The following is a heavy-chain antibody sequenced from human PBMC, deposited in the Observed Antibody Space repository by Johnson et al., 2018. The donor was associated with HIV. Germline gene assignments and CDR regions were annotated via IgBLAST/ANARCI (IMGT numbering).Heavy chain of an antibody. J-gene: IGHJ3*01. D-gene: IGHD4-23*01. CDR2: IKQDGGEK. CDR3: ARDPGHGGRLYDAFDF. Sequence: VQLVESGGGVVQPGRSLRLSCATSGFTFSSYWMSWVRQAPGKGLDWVANIKQDGGEKYYVDSVKARFTISRDNSKNTLYLQMNSLRGDDTGVYYCARDPGHGGRLYDAFDFRGQGTKVIVSS. CDR1: GFTFSSYW. V-gene: IGHV3-7*05.